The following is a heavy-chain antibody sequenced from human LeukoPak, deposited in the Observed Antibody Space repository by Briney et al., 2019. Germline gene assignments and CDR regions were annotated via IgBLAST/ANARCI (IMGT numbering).Heavy chain of an antibody. CDR2: MNPNSGNT. Sequence: GASVKVSCKASGYTFTSYDINWVRQATGQGLEWMGWMNPNSGNTGHAQKFQGRVTMTRNTSISTAYMELSSLRSEDTAVYYCARADYYDSSGPPPFDYWGQGTLVTVSS. V-gene: IGHV1-8*01. CDR1: GYTFTSYD. D-gene: IGHD3-22*01. CDR3: ARADYYDSSGPPPFDY. J-gene: IGHJ4*02.